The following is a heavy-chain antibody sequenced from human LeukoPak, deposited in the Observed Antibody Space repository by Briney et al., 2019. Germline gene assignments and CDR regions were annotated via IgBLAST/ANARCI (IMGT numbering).Heavy chain of an antibody. J-gene: IGHJ1*01. V-gene: IGHV4-30-4*01. Sequence: SQTLSLTCTVSGGSISSGDYYWSWIRQPPGKGLEWIGYIYYSGSTNYNPSLKSRVTISVDTSKNQFSLKLSSVTAADTAVYYCARGYCSGGSCYSTPQHWGQGTLVTVSS. D-gene: IGHD2-15*01. CDR1: GGSISSGDYY. CDR3: ARGYCSGGSCYSTPQH. CDR2: IYYSGST.